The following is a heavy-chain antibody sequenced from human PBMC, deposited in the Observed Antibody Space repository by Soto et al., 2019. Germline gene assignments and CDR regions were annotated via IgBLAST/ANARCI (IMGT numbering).Heavy chain of an antibody. CDR2: ISGSGGST. Sequence: EVQLLESGGGLVQPGGSLRLSCAASGFTFSSYAMSWVRQAPGKGLEWVSAISGSGGSTYYADSMKGRFTISRDNSKNTLYLQMNSLRAEDTAVYYCATIYPPHLISGYCDYWGQGTLVTVSS. J-gene: IGHJ4*02. V-gene: IGHV3-23*01. CDR1: GFTFSSYA. CDR3: ATIYPPHLISGYCDY. D-gene: IGHD3-22*01.